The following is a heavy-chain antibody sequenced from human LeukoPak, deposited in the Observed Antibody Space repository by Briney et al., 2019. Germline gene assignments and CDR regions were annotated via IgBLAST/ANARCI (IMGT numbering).Heavy chain of an antibody. V-gene: IGHV3-30-3*01. Sequence: GGSLRLSCAASGFTFSSYAMHWVRQTPGKGLDWVAVISHDGSDKFYAGSVKGRFTISRDNAENTVYLQMNSLRGEDTAVYYCAKGGPTGDLRSPGRDYWGQGTQVTVSS. CDR1: GFTFSSYA. J-gene: IGHJ4*02. D-gene: IGHD7-27*01. CDR3: AKGGPTGDLRSPGRDY. CDR2: ISHDGSDK.